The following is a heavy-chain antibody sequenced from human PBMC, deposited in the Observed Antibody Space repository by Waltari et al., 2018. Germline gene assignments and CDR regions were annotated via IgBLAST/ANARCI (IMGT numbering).Heavy chain of an antibody. CDR1: GFTFSTYA. CDR2: ISRGGIST. J-gene: IGHJ4*02. D-gene: IGHD2-15*01. CDR3: AKDQRGQGRSTPCNFDY. V-gene: IGHV3-23*01. Sequence: EVQLLESGGGLVQPGGSLRLSCAASGFTFSTYAMSWVRQAPGKGLEGVSTISRGGISTYYAESVKGRFTISGDNSNTTLYLQMNSLRAEDTAVYYCAKDQRGQGRSTPCNFDYWGQGTLVTVSS.